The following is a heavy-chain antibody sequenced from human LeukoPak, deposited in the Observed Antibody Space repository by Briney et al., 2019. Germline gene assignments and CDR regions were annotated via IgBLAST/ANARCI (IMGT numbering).Heavy chain of an antibody. Sequence: GGSLRLSCAASGFTFSSYGMNWVRQAPGKGLEWVSAIRCGGGNTYYADSVKGRFTISRDNSKSTLYLQMNSLRAEDTAVYHCAKSLRNWTSVPFLAYCGQGTLATVYS. J-gene: IGHJ4*02. D-gene: IGHD1-20*01. CDR1: GFTFSSYG. CDR2: IRCGGGNT. V-gene: IGHV3-23*01. CDR3: AKSLRNWTSVPFLAY.